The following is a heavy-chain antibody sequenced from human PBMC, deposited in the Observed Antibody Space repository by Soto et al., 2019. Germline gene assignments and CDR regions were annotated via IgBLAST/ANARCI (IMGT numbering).Heavy chain of an antibody. Sequence: EVQLLQSGGGLVQPGGSLRLSCAASGFTFTSYSMTWVRQPPGKGLEWVAAVNPGGYSSYYADSVKGRFTIARDNSNKTLHLQMNSLRAEDTAVYYCAKDLRAGSGYDFDYRDQGTLVTVPS. V-gene: IGHV3-23*01. D-gene: IGHD5-12*01. J-gene: IGHJ4*02. CDR2: VNPGGYSS. CDR3: AKDLRAGSGYDFDY. CDR1: GFTFTSYS.